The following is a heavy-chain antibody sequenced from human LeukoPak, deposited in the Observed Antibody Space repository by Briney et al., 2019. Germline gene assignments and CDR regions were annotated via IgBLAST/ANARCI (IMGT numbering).Heavy chain of an antibody. CDR3: ARHMDDYDSSGFYFDI. CDR1: GGSISSYY. CDR2: IYYSGST. D-gene: IGHD3-22*01. J-gene: IGHJ3*02. V-gene: IGHV4-59*08. Sequence: SESLSLTCTVSGGSISSYYWSWIRQPPGKGLEWIGYIYYSGSTNYYPSLKSGVTISVDTSKNQFSLKLSSVTAADTAVYYCARHMDDYDSSGFYFDIWGQGTMVTVSS.